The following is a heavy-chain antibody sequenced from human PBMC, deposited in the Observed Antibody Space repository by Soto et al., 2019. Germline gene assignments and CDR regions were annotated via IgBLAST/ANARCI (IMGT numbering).Heavy chain of an antibody. Sequence: PVGSLRLSCTASGFTFSSYAMHWVRQAPGRGLEWVAVVSYDGSIENYVDSVRGRFTISSDNSKNTVFLQMNSLRVEDTAVYYCAKDLYYYDFSLDDSWGQGTLVTVSS. CDR1: GFTFSSYA. J-gene: IGHJ5*02. CDR3: AKDLYYYDFSLDDS. V-gene: IGHV3-30*18. CDR2: VSYDGSIE. D-gene: IGHD3-16*01.